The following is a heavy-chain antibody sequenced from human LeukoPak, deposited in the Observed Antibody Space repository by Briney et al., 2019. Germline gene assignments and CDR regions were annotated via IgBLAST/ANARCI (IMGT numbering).Heavy chain of an antibody. D-gene: IGHD6-19*01. CDR3: ARTVGYSSGWYYFDY. Sequence: GASVKVSCKASGYTFTGYYMHWVRQAPGQGLEWMGWINPNSGGTNYAQKFQGRVTMTRDTSISTAYMELGRLRSDDTAVYYCARTVGYSSGWYYFDYWGQGTLVTVSS. V-gene: IGHV1-2*02. CDR2: INPNSGGT. J-gene: IGHJ4*02. CDR1: GYTFTGYY.